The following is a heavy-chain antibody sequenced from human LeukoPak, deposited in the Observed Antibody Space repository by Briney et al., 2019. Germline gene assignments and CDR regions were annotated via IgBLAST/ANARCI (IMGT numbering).Heavy chain of an antibody. Sequence: GGSLRLSCAASGFTFSSYEMNWVRQAPGKGLEWVSYISSSGSTIYYADSVKGRFTISRDNAKNSLYLQMNSLRAEDTAVYYCARYDFWSGQTDWGQGTLVTVSS. CDR3: ARYDFWSGQTD. J-gene: IGHJ4*02. V-gene: IGHV3-48*03. CDR2: ISSSGSTI. CDR1: GFTFSSYE. D-gene: IGHD3-3*01.